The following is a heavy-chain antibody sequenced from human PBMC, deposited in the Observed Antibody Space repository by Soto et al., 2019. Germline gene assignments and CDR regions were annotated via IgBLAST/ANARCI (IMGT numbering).Heavy chain of an antibody. Sequence: PVGSLRLSCAASGFTFSSYSMNWVRQAPGKGLEWVSSISSSSSYIYYADSVKGRFTISRDNAKNSLYLQMNSLRAEDTAVYYCARIVDTAMVPFDYWGQGTLVTVSS. CDR2: ISSSSSYI. J-gene: IGHJ4*02. V-gene: IGHV3-21*01. CDR1: GFTFSSYS. CDR3: ARIVDTAMVPFDY. D-gene: IGHD5-18*01.